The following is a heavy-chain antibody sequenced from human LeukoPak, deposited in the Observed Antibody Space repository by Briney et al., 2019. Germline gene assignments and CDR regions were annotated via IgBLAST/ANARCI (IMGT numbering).Heavy chain of an antibody. CDR1: GFTFSNYA. V-gene: IGHV3-30*18. D-gene: IGHD3-22*01. J-gene: IGHJ4*02. CDR3: AKESYYYDSSGYWKTLDY. CDR2: ISYDGSNK. Sequence: GGSLRLSCAATGFTFSNYAIHWGRQAPGKGLEWVAVISYDGSNKYYADSVKGRFTISRDNSKNTLYLQMNSLRAEDTAVYYCAKESYYYDSSGYWKTLDYWGQGTLVTVSS.